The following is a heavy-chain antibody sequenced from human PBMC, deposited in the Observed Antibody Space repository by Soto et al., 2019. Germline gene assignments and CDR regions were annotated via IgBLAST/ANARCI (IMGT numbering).Heavy chain of an antibody. Sequence: SETLSLTCTVSGGSISSSSHYWGWIRQPPGKGLEWIGSFYYSGSTYYNPSLKSRVTISVDTSKNQFSLKLSSVTAADTSVYYCYCPGTYYDILPGVVDYYGMDVWGKGTTVTVSS. CDR2: FYYSGST. CDR3: YCPGTYYDILPGVVDYYGMDV. V-gene: IGHV4-39*01. J-gene: IGHJ6*04. CDR1: GGSISSSSHY. D-gene: IGHD3-9*01.